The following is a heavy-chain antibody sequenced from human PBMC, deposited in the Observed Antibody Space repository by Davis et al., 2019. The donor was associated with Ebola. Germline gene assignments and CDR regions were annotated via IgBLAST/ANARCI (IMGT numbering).Heavy chain of an antibody. CDR2: ISGSGGST. J-gene: IGHJ6*02. CDR3: ARGYCTNGVCYNHYYYGMDV. Sequence: GGSLRLSCAASGFTSSSYAMSWVRQAPGKGLEWVSAISGSGGSTYYADSVKGRFTISRDNSKNTLYLQMNSLRAEDTAVYYCARGYCTNGVCYNHYYYGMDVWGQGTTVTVSS. V-gene: IGHV3-23*01. CDR1: GFTSSSYA. D-gene: IGHD2-8*01.